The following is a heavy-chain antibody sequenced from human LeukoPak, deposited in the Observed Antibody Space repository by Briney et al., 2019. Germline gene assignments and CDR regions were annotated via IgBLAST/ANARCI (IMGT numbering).Heavy chain of an antibody. J-gene: IGHJ4*02. CDR1: GGSISSDSFY. V-gene: IGHV4-61*02. CDR2: IFSSGST. Sequence: SETLSPTCTVSGGSISSDSFYWSWIRQPAGKGLEWIGRIFSSGSTNYNPSLKSRVTISIDTSKNQFSLKLSSVTAADTAVYYCARGTSYWGQGTLVTVSS. CDR3: ARGTSY.